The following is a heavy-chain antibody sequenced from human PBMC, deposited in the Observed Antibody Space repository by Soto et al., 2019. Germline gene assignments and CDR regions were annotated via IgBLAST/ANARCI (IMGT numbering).Heavy chain of an antibody. D-gene: IGHD4-4*01. V-gene: IGHV3-21*01. J-gene: IGHJ5*02. CDR3: ARSDDSNRPWWFDP. CDR2: ISGSSDYI. CDR1: GSTFSTYS. Sequence: GGSLTLSCAASGSTFSTYSMNWVRQAPGKGLEWVSCISGSSDYIFYADSLKGRFTISRDNAKKSLFLQMNSLRAEDTAVYYCARSDDSNRPWWFDPWGPGTLVTVSS.